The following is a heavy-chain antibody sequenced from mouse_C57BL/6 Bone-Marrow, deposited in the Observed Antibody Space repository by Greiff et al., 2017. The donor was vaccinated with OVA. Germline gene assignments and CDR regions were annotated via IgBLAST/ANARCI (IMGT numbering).Heavy chain of an antibody. Sequence: QVQLKQPGAELVMPGASVKLSCKASGYTFTSYWMHWVKQRPGQGLEWIGEIDPSDSNTNYNQKFKGKSTLTVDKSSSTAYMQLSSLTSEDSAVYYCARDYGSSYWYFDVWGTGTTVTVSS. CDR3: ARDYGSSYWYFDV. V-gene: IGHV1-69*01. CDR2: IDPSDSNT. CDR1: GYTFTSYW. J-gene: IGHJ1*03. D-gene: IGHD1-1*01.